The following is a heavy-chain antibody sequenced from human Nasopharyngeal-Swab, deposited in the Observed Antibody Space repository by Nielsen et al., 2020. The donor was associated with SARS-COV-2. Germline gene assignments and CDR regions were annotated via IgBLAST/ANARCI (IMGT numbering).Heavy chain of an antibody. CDR3: ARELVVTASPTIDY. D-gene: IGHD2-21*02. J-gene: IGHJ4*02. Sequence: SGPTLVKPTQTLTLTCTFSGFSLSTSGMCVSWIRQPPGKALEWLARIDWDDDNYYSTSLKTRLTISKDTSKNQVVLTMTNMDPVDTATYYCARELVVTASPTIDYWGQGTLVTVSS. V-gene: IGHV2-70*11. CDR1: GFSLSTSGMC. CDR2: IDWDDDN.